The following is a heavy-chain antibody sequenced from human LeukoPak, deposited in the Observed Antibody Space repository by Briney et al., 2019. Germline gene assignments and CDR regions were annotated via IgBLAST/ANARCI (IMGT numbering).Heavy chain of an antibody. Sequence: PGGSLRLSCAASGFTFSSYWMSWVRQAPGKGLEWAANIKQDGSEKYYVDSVKGRFTISRDNAKNSLYLQMKSLRAEDTAVYYCARGDGYNFAIFDYWGQGTLVTVSS. D-gene: IGHD5-24*01. CDR1: GFTFSSYW. J-gene: IGHJ4*02. CDR2: IKQDGSEK. CDR3: ARGDGYNFAIFDY. V-gene: IGHV3-7*01.